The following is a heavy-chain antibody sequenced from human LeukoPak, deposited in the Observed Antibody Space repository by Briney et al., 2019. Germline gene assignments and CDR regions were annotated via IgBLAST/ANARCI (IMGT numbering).Heavy chain of an antibody. CDR1: GFTFSSYS. Sequence: GGSLRLSCAASGFTFSSYSMNWVRQAPGKGLEWVSSISSSSSYIYYADSVKGRFTISRDNAKNSLYLQMNSLGAEDTAVYYCARDDGGYCSSTSCYLAYWGQGTLVTVSS. V-gene: IGHV3-21*01. D-gene: IGHD2-2*01. CDR2: ISSSSSYI. CDR3: ARDDGGYCSSTSCYLAY. J-gene: IGHJ4*02.